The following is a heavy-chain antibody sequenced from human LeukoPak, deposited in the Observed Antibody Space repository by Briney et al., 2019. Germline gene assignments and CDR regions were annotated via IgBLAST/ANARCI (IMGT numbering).Heavy chain of an antibody. Sequence: GGSLRLSCVASGFTFSSYWMSWVRQAPGKGLEWVGHIKQDGSVKEYVDAVKGRFTISRDNAKNSLYLQMNSLRAEDTALYYCAKDIGTGGTGWYFDLWGRGTLVTVSS. CDR1: GFTFSSYW. V-gene: IGHV3-7*03. D-gene: IGHD2-15*01. J-gene: IGHJ2*01. CDR3: AKDIGTGGTGWYFDL. CDR2: IKQDGSVK.